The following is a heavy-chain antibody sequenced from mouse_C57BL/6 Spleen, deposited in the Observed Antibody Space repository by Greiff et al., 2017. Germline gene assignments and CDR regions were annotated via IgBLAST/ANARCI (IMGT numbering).Heavy chain of an antibody. Sequence: QVQLQQPGAELVKPGASVKMSCKASGYTFTSYWITWVKQRPGQGLEWIGDIYPGSGSTNYNEKFKSKATLTVDTSASTAYMQLSSLTSEDSAVYYCAREGGITTVVANYAMDYWGQGTSVTVSS. D-gene: IGHD1-1*01. CDR2: IYPGSGST. J-gene: IGHJ4*01. CDR3: AREGGITTVVANYAMDY. V-gene: IGHV1-55*01. CDR1: GYTFTSYW.